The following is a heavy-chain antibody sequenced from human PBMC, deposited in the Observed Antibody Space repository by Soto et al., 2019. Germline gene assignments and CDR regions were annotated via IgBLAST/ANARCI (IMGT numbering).Heavy chain of an antibody. CDR1: GDTISSSDFY. V-gene: IGHV4-39*01. Sequence: QLQLQESGPGLVKPSETLSLTCTASGDTISSSDFYWGWIRQPPGRGLEWIGNIFYSGSTYYNPSLKSRVTISVDTSRNQFSLKLSSVTAADTAVYYCARRTDYGDYSDAFDVLGHGSMVTVSS. J-gene: IGHJ3*01. CDR3: ARRTDYGDYSDAFDV. D-gene: IGHD4-17*01. CDR2: IFYSGST.